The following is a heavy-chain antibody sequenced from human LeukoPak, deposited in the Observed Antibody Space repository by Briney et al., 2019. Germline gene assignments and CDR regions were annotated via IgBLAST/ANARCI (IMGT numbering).Heavy chain of an antibody. V-gene: IGHV4-61*05. D-gene: IGHD3-10*01. CDR3: ARGGYYGSGNDFRFDP. J-gene: IGHJ5*02. Sequence: SETLSLTCTVSGGSISSSSYYWGWIRQPPGKGLEWIGYIYYSGSTNYKPSLKSRVTISVDTSKNQFSLKLSSVTAADTAVYYCARGGYYGSGNDFRFDPWGQGTLVTVSS. CDR1: GGSISSSSYY. CDR2: IYYSGST.